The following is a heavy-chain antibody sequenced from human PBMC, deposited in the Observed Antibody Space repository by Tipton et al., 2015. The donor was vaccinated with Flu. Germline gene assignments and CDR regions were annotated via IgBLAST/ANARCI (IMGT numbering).Heavy chain of an antibody. Sequence: TLSLTCTVSGYSISSGYYWGWIRQPPGKGLEWIGSIYHSGSTYYNPSLKSRVTISVDTSKNQFSLKLSSVTAADTAVYYCARDFYDSSGYPRFDPWGQGTLVTVSS. CDR3: ARDFYDSSGYPRFDP. V-gene: IGHV4-38-2*02. D-gene: IGHD3-22*01. CDR1: GYSISSGYY. J-gene: IGHJ5*02. CDR2: IYHSGST.